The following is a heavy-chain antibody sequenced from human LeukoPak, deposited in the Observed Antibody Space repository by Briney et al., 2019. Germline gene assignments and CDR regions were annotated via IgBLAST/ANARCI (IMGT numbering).Heavy chain of an antibody. CDR2: LIQDGGEK. CDR1: GLTFSRYW. D-gene: IGHD6-19*01. J-gene: IGHJ4*02. Sequence: PGGSLRLSCVASGLTFSRYWMTWVRQAPGKGLEWVATLIQDGGEKHYVDSVKGRFTISRDNAKNSVYLQMNSLRAEDTAVYYCASWGSVAGQRALDYWGQGTLVTVSS. V-gene: IGHV3-7*03. CDR3: ASWGSVAGQRALDY.